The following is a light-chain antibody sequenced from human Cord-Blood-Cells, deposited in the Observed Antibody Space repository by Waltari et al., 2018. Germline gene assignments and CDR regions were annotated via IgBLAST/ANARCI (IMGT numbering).Light chain of an antibody. CDR3: QQYYSTPWT. J-gene: IGKJ1*01. V-gene: IGKV4-1*01. Sequence: DIVMTQSPDSLAVSLGERATINCKSSQSVLYSSNNKNYLAWYQQKPGQPPRLLIYWASTRETGVPERFSGRGSGTDFTLTIRSLQAEDVAVYYCQQYYSTPWTFGQGTKVEIK. CDR1: QSVLYSSNNKNY. CDR2: WAS.